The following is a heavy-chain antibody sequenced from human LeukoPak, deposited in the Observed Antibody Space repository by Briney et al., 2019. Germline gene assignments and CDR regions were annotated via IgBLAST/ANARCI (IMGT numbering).Heavy chain of an antibody. Sequence: GGSLRLSCAASGFTFSPVWMNWVRQAPGKGLEWVAHINPDGRDTYYVDSVKGRFTISRDNAQNSMYLQMNSLRVEDTAVYYCTSWGDTTAEYFQRWGQGTLVTVSS. CDR3: TSWGDTTAEYFQR. CDR1: GFTFSPVW. CDR2: INPDGRDT. J-gene: IGHJ1*01. D-gene: IGHD2-21*02. V-gene: IGHV3-7*01.